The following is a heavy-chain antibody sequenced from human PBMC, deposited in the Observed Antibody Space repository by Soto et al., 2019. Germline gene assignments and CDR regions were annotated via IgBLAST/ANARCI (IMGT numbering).Heavy chain of an antibody. D-gene: IGHD6-13*01. V-gene: IGHV4-59*08. CDR3: AGPARYGSSGGLDY. J-gene: IGHJ4*02. Sequence: SETLSLTCTVSGGSISSYYWSWIRQPPGKGLEWIGYIYYSGSTNYNPSLKSRVTISVDTSKNQFSLKLSSVTAADTAVYYCAGPARYGSSGGLDYGAQRTLVTV. CDR1: GGSISSYY. CDR2: IYYSGST.